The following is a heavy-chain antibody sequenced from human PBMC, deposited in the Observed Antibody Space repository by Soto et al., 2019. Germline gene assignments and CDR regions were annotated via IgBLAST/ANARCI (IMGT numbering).Heavy chain of an antibody. CDR2: IIPDSGAT. Sequence: ASVKVSCKASGYTFTGYYIHWVRQAPGQGLEWMGWIIPDSGATNYTQKFQGRVTMTSETSTNTAFLELSRLRSDDTAVYFCARGDRISIFGLINWIDPWGQGNLVTVSS. J-gene: IGHJ5*02. CDR1: GYTFTGYY. V-gene: IGHV1-2*02. CDR3: ARGDRISIFGLINWIDP. D-gene: IGHD3-3*01.